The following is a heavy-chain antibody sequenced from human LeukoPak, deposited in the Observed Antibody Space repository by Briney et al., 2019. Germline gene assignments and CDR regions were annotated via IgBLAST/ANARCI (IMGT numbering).Heavy chain of an antibody. V-gene: IGHV3-64*01. CDR3: AKDEAGYSSG. Sequence: GGSLRLSCAASGFTFSNYAMHWVRQAPGKGLEYVAVISSNGGSTYFANAVQGRFTISRDNSKNMVYLQMGSPRVEDTAVYYCAKDEAGYSSGWGQGTLVTVSS. J-gene: IGHJ4*02. D-gene: IGHD6-19*01. CDR2: ISSNGGST. CDR1: GFTFSNYA.